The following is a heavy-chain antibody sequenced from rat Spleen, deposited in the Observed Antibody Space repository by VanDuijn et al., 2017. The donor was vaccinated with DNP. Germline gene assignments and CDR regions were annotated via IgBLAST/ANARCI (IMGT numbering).Heavy chain of an antibody. CDR2: ITYDGVGT. Sequence: EVQLVESGGGLVQPGRSLKLSCAGSGFTFSDYYMAWVRQAPTKGLEWVASITYDGVGTYYRDSVKGRFTISRDIAKSSLYLQMDSLRSEDTATYYCATLWQLRGDYWGQGVMVTVSS. V-gene: IGHV5-20*01. D-gene: IGHD1-10*01. CDR3: ATLWQLRGDY. J-gene: IGHJ2*01. CDR1: GFTFSDYY.